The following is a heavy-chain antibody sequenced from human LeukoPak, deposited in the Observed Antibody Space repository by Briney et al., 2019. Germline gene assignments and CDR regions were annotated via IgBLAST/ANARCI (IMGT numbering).Heavy chain of an antibody. CDR3: ARVQPHYYDSSGYPPDY. V-gene: IGHV3-11*01. Sequence: GGSLRLSCAASRFTFSDYYMSWIRQAPGKGLEWVSYISSSGSTIYYADSVKGRFTISRDNAKNSLYLQMNSLRAEDTAVYYCARVQPHYYDSSGYPPDYWGQGTLVTVSS. CDR1: RFTFSDYY. CDR2: ISSSGSTI. D-gene: IGHD3-22*01. J-gene: IGHJ4*02.